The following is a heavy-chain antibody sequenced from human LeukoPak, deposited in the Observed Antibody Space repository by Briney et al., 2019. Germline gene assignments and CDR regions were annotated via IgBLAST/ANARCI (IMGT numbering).Heavy chain of an antibody. D-gene: IGHD6-6*01. J-gene: IGHJ4*02. CDR2: IKQDGSEK. Sequence: GGSLRLSCAASGFTFSSYWMSWVRQAPGKGLEWVANIKQDGSEKYYVDSVKGRFTISRDNAENSLSLQMNSLRAEDTAVYYCASAGGDSRSPLPFYYWGQGTLVTVSS. V-gene: IGHV3-7*03. CDR3: ASAGGDSRSPLPFYY. CDR1: GFTFSSYW.